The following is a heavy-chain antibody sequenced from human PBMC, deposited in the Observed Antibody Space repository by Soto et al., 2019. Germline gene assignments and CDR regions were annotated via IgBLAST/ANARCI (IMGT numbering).Heavy chain of an antibody. CDR2: IFPGDSDT. Sequence: GESLKISCKGSGYYFTNYWIAWVRQMPGKGLEWMGIIFPGDSDTRYSPSFQGQVTISADKSISTAYLQWSSLKASDTAMHYCATSPIAATGRNFDFWGQGTLVTVSS. CDR1: GYYFTNYW. CDR3: ATSPIAATGRNFDF. D-gene: IGHD6-13*01. V-gene: IGHV5-51*01. J-gene: IGHJ4*02.